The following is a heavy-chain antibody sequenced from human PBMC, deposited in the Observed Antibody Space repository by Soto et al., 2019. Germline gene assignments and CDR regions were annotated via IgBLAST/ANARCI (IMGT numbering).Heavy chain of an antibody. Sequence: ASVKVSCKASGYTFTSYAMHWVRQAPGQRLEWMGWINAGNGNTKYSQKFQGRFTITRDTSASTAYMELSSLRSEDMAVYYCARGRGYSYGYQDFDHWGQGTLVTVSS. CDR2: INAGNGNT. V-gene: IGHV1-3*01. J-gene: IGHJ5*02. CDR1: GYTFTSYA. CDR3: ARGRGYSYGYQDFDH. D-gene: IGHD5-18*01.